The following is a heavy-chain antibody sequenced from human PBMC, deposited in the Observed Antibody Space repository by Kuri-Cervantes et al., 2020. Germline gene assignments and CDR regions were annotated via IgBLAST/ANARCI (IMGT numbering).Heavy chain of an antibody. J-gene: IGHJ6*02. V-gene: IGHV1-24*01. D-gene: IGHD3-10*01. CDR2: FDPEDGET. CDR1: GYTLTDLS. Sequence: ASVKVSCKVSGYTLTDLSMHWVRQAPGKGLEWMGGFDPEDGETIYAQKFQGRVTMTEDTSTDTAYMELSSLRSEDTAVYYCATVYGSGRRNYYYGMDVWGQGTTVTVSS. CDR3: ATVYGSGRRNYYYGMDV.